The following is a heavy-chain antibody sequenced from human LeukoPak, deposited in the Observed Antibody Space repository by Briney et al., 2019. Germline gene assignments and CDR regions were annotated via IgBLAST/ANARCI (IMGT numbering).Heavy chain of an antibody. CDR3: ARLATRTAFDY. V-gene: IGHV4-39*01. J-gene: IGHJ4*02. CDR1: GGSISSSSYY. CDR2: IYYSGST. Sequence: SETLSLTCTVSGGSISSSSYYWGWIRQPPGKGLEWIGSIYYSGSTYYNPSLKSRVTTSVDTSKNQFSLKLSSVTAADTAVYYCARLATRTAFDYWGQGTLVTVSS. D-gene: IGHD1-26*01.